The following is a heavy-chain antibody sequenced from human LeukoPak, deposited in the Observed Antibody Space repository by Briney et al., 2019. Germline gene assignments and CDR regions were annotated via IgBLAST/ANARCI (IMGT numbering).Heavy chain of an antibody. J-gene: IGHJ5*02. CDR1: GFTFSSYS. V-gene: IGHV3-21*01. CDR2: ISSSSSYI. D-gene: IGHD5-12*01. Sequence: GGSLRLSCAASGFTFSSYSMNWVRQAPGKGLEWVSSISSSSSYIYYADSVKGRFTISRDNAKNSLYLQMNSLRAEDTAVYYCARSAQSIVAKYNWFDPWGQGTLVTVSS. CDR3: ARSAQSIVAKYNWFDP.